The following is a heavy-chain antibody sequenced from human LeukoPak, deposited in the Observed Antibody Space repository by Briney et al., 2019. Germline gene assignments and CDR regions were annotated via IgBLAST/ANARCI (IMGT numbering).Heavy chain of an antibody. D-gene: IGHD1-26*01. CDR3: ARHRMWELTHFDY. CDR1: GGSFSGYY. Sequence: SETLSLTCAVYGGSFSGYYWSWIRQPPGKGLEWIGEINHSGSTNYNPSLKSRVTISVDTSKNQFSLKLSSVTAADTAVYYCARHRMWELTHFDYWGQGTLVTVSS. CDR2: INHSGST. J-gene: IGHJ4*02. V-gene: IGHV4-34*01.